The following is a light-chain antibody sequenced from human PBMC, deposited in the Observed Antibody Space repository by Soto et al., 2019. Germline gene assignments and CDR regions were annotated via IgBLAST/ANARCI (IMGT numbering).Light chain of an antibody. J-gene: IGKJ1*01. CDR1: QSVSSN. V-gene: IGKV3-15*01. CDR3: QQYNNWPPWT. CDR2: GAS. Sequence: MVMTQSPATLSVSPGERATLSGRAGQSVSSNLAWYQQEPGQAPRLLIYGASTRATGIPARFSGSGSGTEFTLTISSLQSEDFAVYYCQQYNNWPPWTFGQGTKVDIK.